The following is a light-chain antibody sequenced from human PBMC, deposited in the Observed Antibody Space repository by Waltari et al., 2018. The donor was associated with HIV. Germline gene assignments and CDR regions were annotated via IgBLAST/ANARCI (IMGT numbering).Light chain of an antibody. Sequence: QSVLTQPPSASGAPGQRVSISCSGGNSNIGRYAVSWYQHPPGTAPTPRIFSHTHRPSGVPDRFSGAKSGTSASLAIGGLQSEDEADYYCAAWDDSLSGSVVFGGGTKLTVL. CDR1: NSNIGRYA. CDR2: SHT. CDR3: AAWDDSLSGSVV. J-gene: IGLJ2*01. V-gene: IGLV1-44*01.